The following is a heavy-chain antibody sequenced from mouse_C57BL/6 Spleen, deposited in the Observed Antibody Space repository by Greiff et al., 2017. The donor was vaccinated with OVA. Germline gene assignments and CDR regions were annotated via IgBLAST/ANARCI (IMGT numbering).Heavy chain of an antibody. CDR1: GYTFTDYE. J-gene: IGHJ3*01. V-gene: IGHV1-15*01. Sequence: QVQLKESGAELVRPGASVTLSCKASGYTFTDYEMHWVKQTPVHGLEWIGAIDPETGGTAYNQKFKGKAILTADTSSSTAYMELRSLTSEDSAVYYCTRSIPFITTVVAPGFAYWGQGTLVTVSA. CDR2: IDPETGGT. D-gene: IGHD1-1*01. CDR3: TRSIPFITTVVAPGFAY.